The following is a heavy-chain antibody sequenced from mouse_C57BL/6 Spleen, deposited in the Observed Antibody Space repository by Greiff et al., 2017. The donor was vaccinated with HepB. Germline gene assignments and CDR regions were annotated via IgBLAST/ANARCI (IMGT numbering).Heavy chain of an antibody. Sequence: VQLQQSGPELVKPGASVKISCKASGYAFSSSWMNWVKQRPGKGLEWIGRIYPGDGDTNYNGKFKGKATLTADKSSSTAYMQLSSLTSEDSAVYFCARSYYDYAYWGQGTLVTVSA. J-gene: IGHJ3*01. D-gene: IGHD2-4*01. CDR3: ARSYYDYAY. CDR2: IYPGDGDT. V-gene: IGHV1-82*01. CDR1: GYAFSSSW.